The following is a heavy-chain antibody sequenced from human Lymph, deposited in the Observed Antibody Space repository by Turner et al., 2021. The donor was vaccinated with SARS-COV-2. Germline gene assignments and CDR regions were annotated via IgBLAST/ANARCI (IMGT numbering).Heavy chain of an antibody. CDR1: GFTFSSYG. CDR2: IWYDGSNK. Sequence: QVQLVESGGGVVQPGRSLRLSCAASGFTFSSYGMHWVRQAPGRGLEWVAVIWYDGSNKYYADSVKGRFTISRDNSKNTLYLQMNSLRAEDTAVYYCARVKGYIGYDLRYYYGMDVWGQGTTVTVSS. D-gene: IGHD5-12*01. J-gene: IGHJ6*02. V-gene: IGHV3-33*01. CDR3: ARVKGYIGYDLRYYYGMDV.